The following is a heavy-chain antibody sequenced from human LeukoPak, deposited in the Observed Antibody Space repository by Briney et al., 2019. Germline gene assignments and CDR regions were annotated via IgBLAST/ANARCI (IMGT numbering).Heavy chain of an antibody. J-gene: IGHJ3*02. Sequence: SQTLSLTCTVSGGSISSYYWSWIRQPPGKGLEWIGYIYYSGSTNYNPSLKSRVTISVDTSKNQFSLKLSSVTAADTAVYYCAGGGVVAATPDAFDIWGRGTMVTVSS. CDR3: AGGGVVAATPDAFDI. CDR1: GGSISSYY. V-gene: IGHV4-59*01. D-gene: IGHD2-15*01. CDR2: IYYSGST.